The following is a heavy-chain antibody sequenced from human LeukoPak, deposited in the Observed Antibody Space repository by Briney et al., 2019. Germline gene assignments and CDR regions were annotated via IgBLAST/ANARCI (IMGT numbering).Heavy chain of an antibody. Sequence: SETLSLTCAVYGGSFSGYYWSWIRQPPGKGLEWIGEINHSGSTNYNPSLKSRVTISVDTSKNQFSLKLSSVTAADTAVYYCARGGGWYRSWFDPWGQGTLVTVSS. V-gene: IGHV4-34*01. D-gene: IGHD6-19*01. CDR1: GGSFSGYY. CDR2: INHSGST. J-gene: IGHJ5*02. CDR3: ARGGGWYRSWFDP.